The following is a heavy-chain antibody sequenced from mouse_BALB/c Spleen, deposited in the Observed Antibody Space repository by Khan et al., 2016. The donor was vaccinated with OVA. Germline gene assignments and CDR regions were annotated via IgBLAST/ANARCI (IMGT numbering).Heavy chain of an antibody. CDR1: GYTFTSYT. J-gene: IGHJ3*01. CDR3: VRDGAYYRNDGWFAY. CDR2: IIPNNGYT. V-gene: IGHV1-4*01. D-gene: IGHD2-14*01. Sequence: VQLQESGAELARPEASVKMSCKASGYTFTSYTIPWIKLRPGHGLAWLGYIIPNNGYTNYNQKFKDKATLTAAKSSPTVYMQLGSRKSYDSACYNCVRDGAYYRNDGWFAYWGQGTLVTVSA.